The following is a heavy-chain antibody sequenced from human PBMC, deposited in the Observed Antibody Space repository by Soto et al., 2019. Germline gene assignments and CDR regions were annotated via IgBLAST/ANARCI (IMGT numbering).Heavy chain of an antibody. CDR1: GYSFTSYW. V-gene: IGHV5-10-1*01. J-gene: IGHJ5*02. Sequence: GESLKISCKGSGYSFTSYWISWVRQMPGKGLEWMGRIDPSDSYTNYSPSFQGHVTISADKSISTAYLQWSSLKASDTAMYYCARHLERYCRSTSCHWFDPWGQGTLVTVSS. D-gene: IGHD2-2*01. CDR3: ARHLERYCRSTSCHWFDP. CDR2: IDPSDSYT.